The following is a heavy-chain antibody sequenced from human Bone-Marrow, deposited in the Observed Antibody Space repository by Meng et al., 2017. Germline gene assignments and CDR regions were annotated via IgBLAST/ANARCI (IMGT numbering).Heavy chain of an antibody. V-gene: IGHV4-34*01. Sequence: QVELQQWGAGMLKASETLSLSCAVYGGSFSGYYWSWIRQPPGKGLEWIGEINHSGSTNYNPSLKSRVNISVDTSKNQFSLKLSSVTAADTAVYYCARGSWLQLWLQDYWGQGTLVTVSS. CDR2: INHSGST. CDR1: GGSFSGYY. D-gene: IGHD5-18*01. CDR3: ARGSWLQLWLQDY. J-gene: IGHJ4*02.